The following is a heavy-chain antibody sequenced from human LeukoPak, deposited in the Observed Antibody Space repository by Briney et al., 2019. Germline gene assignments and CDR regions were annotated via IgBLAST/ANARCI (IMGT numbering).Heavy chain of an antibody. V-gene: IGHV1-69*05. Sequence: SVKVSCKASGGTFTSYAISWVRQAPGQGLEWMGGIIPIFGTANYAQKFQGRVTITTDESTSTAYMELSSLRSADTAVYYCARVYYEFWSGYSGAFDIWGQGTMVTVSS. CDR2: IIPIFGTA. CDR1: GGTFTSYA. J-gene: IGHJ3*02. CDR3: ARVYYEFWSGYSGAFDI. D-gene: IGHD3-3*01.